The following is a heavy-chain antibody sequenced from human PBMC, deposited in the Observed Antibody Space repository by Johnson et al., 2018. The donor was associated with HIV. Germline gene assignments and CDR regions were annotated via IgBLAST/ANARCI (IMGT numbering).Heavy chain of an antibody. J-gene: IGHJ3*02. D-gene: IGHD2-15*01. CDR2: INEDGRER. CDR1: GFSFSSFW. CDR3: ARERYGSQAIDGFDI. Sequence: VQLVESGGGLVQPGGSLRLSCAASGFSFSSFWIAWVRLAPGKGLEWVANINEDGRERFYLDSVKGRITISRDNGKNSLHLQMNSLRAEDTAVYYCARERYGSQAIDGFDIWGQGTMVTVSS. V-gene: IGHV3-7*01.